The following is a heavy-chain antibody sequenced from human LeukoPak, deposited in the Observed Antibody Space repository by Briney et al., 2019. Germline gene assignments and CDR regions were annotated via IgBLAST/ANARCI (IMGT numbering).Heavy chain of an antibody. J-gene: IGHJ6*02. V-gene: IGHV1-46*01. D-gene: IGHD3-22*01. CDR2: INPSGGST. CDR3: ARDELYYYDSSGRMDV. CDR1: GYTFTSYY. Sequence: EASVKVSCKASGYTFTSYYMHCVRQAPGQGLEWMGIINPSGGSTSYAQKFQGRVTMTRDTSTSTVYMELSSLRSEDTAVYYCARDELYYYDSSGRMDVWGQGTTVTVSS.